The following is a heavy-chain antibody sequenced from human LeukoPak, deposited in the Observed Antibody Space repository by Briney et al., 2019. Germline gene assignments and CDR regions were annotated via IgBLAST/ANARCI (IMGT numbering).Heavy chain of an antibody. V-gene: IGHV3-9*03. J-gene: IGHJ4*02. D-gene: IGHD6-6*01. CDR1: RFTFSGYG. CDR3: AKGVYSSSTYFDY. Sequence: GGSLRLSCAASRFTFSGYGMSWVRQAPGKGLEWVSGISWNSGSIGYADSVKGRFTISRDNAKNSLYLQMNSLRAEDMALYYCAKGVYSSSTYFDYWGQGTLVTVS. CDR2: ISWNSGSI.